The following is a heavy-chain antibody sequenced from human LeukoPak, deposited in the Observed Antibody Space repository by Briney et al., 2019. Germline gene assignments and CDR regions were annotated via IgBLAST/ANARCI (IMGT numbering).Heavy chain of an antibody. V-gene: IGHV4-34*01. CDR2: INHRGST. CDR3: ARVDLTMVRGVSAY. D-gene: IGHD3-10*01. J-gene: IGHJ4*02. Sequence: PSETLSLTCAVYGGSFSGYYWSWIRQPPGKGLEWIGEINHRGSTNYNPSLKSRVTISVDTSKNQFSLKLSSVTAADTAVYYCARVDLTMVRGVSAYWGQGTLVTVSS. CDR1: GGSFSGYY.